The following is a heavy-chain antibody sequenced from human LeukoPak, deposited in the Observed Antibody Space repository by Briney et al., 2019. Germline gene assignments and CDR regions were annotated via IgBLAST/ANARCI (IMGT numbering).Heavy chain of an antibody. J-gene: IGHJ4*02. Sequence: VASVKVSCKASGGTFSRSAISWVRQAPGQGLEWMGGIIPIFGPADYAQKFQGRVTMTRDMSTSTVYMELSSLRSEDTAVYYCARGVRRWLQLSPGYWGQGTLVTVSS. V-gene: IGHV1-69*05. CDR1: GGTFSRSA. CDR2: IIPIFGPA. D-gene: IGHD5-24*01. CDR3: ARGVRRWLQLSPGY.